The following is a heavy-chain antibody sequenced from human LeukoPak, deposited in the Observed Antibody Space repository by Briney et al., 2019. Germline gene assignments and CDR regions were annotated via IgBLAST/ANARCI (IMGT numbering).Heavy chain of an antibody. CDR3: ARHPSSSSIVYYYYGMDV. CDR2: ISYSGNS. D-gene: IGHD6-6*01. V-gene: IGHV4-39*01. CDR1: GGSISSGSSY. Sequence: SETLSLTCTVSGGSISSGSSYWGWIRQPPGKGLEWIGSISYSGNSYYNPSLKSRVTISVDTSKNHFSLKLTSVTAEDTAVYYCARHPSSSSIVYYYYGMDVWGQGTTVTVSS. J-gene: IGHJ6*02.